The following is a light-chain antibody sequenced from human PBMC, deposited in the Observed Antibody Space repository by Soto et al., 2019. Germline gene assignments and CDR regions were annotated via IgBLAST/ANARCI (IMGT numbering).Light chain of an antibody. J-gene: IGKJ2*01. Sequence: DIQMTQSPSLLSAYVGARVTITCRSNQTIRNYLNWYQQKPGKAPNLLIHDASSLQNGVPSRFSGRGFGTDFTLTINDLQVADFATYYCQHSYNTPRAFGQGTKIEI. V-gene: IGKV1-39*01. CDR3: QHSYNTPRA. CDR1: QTIRNY. CDR2: DAS.